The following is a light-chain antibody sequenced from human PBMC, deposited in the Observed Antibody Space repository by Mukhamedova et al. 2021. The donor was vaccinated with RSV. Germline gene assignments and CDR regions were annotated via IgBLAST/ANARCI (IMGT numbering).Light chain of an antibody. Sequence: WYQRRVHGKAPKLLIYAASSLQSGVPSRFSGSGSGTDFTLTISSLQPEDFAVYYCQQRSNWPPETFGQGTKLEIK. CDR3: QQRSNWPPET. J-gene: IGKJ2*01. CDR2: AAS. V-gene: IGKV1-39*01.